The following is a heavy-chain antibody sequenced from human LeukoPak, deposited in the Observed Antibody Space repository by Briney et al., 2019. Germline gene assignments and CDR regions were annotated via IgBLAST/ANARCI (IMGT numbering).Heavy chain of an antibody. CDR3: ARWASVVVAATSFGFDP. CDR1: GGSISSSSYY. CDR2: IYYSGST. V-gene: IGHV4-39*07. Sequence: SETLSLTCTVSGGSISSSSYYWGWIRQPPGKGLEWIGSIYYSGSTYYNPSPKSRVTISVDTSKNQFSLKLSSVTAADTAVYYCARWASVVVAATSFGFDPWGQGTLVTVSS. J-gene: IGHJ5*02. D-gene: IGHD2-15*01.